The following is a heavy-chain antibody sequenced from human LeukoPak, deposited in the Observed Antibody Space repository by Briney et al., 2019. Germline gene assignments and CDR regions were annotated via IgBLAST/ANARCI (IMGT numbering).Heavy chain of an antibody. J-gene: IGHJ5*02. Sequence: GGSLRLSCAASGFTLSGYWMSWVRQAPGKGLEWVANIKQDGSEKYYVDSVKGRFTTSRDNSKNTLYLQMNSLRAEDTAVYYCAKKLRWDCSSTTCPKGDCFDPWGQGTLVTVSS. CDR1: GFTLSGYW. V-gene: IGHV3-7*03. CDR3: AKKLRWDCSSTTCPKGDCFDP. D-gene: IGHD2-2*01. CDR2: IKQDGSEK.